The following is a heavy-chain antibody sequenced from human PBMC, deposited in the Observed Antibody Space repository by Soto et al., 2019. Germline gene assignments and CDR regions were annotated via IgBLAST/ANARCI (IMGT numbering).Heavy chain of an antibody. Sequence: QVQLVESGGSLVKPGGSLRLSCAASGFTFSDSYMSWIRQAPGKGLEWVSYISSSSSYTNYAESVRGRFTISRDNAKNALYLQMNSLRAEDTAVYYCARATYLDYWGQGTLVTVSS. CDR1: GFTFSDSY. CDR3: ARATYLDY. V-gene: IGHV3-11*05. J-gene: IGHJ4*02. CDR2: ISSSSSYT.